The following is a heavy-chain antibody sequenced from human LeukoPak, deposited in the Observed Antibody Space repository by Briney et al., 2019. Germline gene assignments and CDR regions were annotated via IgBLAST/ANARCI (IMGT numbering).Heavy chain of an antibody. Sequence: ASVKVSCKASGYTFTSYGISWVRQAPGQGLEWMGWISAYNGNTNYAQKLQGRVTMTTDTSTSTAYMELRSLRSDDPAVHYCARDSSTPMTTVVPFDYWGQGTLVTVSS. CDR3: ARDSSTPMTTVVPFDY. V-gene: IGHV1-18*01. CDR1: GYTFTSYG. J-gene: IGHJ4*02. CDR2: ISAYNGNT. D-gene: IGHD4-23*01.